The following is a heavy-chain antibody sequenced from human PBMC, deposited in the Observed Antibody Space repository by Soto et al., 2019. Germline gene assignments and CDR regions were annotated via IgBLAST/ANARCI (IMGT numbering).Heavy chain of an antibody. Sequence: PGGSLRLSCAASGFTFSSYGMHWVRQAPGKGLEWVAVIWYDGSNKYYADSVKGRFTISRDNSKNTLYLQMNSLRAEDTAVYYCARARDYGDDFDYWGQGTLVTVSS. CDR1: GFTFSSYG. V-gene: IGHV3-33*01. CDR2: IWYDGSNK. CDR3: ARARDYGDDFDY. D-gene: IGHD4-17*01. J-gene: IGHJ4*02.